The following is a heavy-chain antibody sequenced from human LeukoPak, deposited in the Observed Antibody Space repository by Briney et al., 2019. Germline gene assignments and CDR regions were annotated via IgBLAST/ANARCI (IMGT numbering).Heavy chain of an antibody. V-gene: IGHV4-61*02. Sequence: SETLSLTCTVSGVSISSGSYYWSWIRQPAGKGLEWIGRIYTSGSTNYNPSLKSRVTISVDTSKNQFSLKLSSVTAADTAVYYCARDRPAYYYDSSGYPWGQGTLVTVSS. D-gene: IGHD3-22*01. CDR3: ARDRPAYYYDSSGYP. CDR1: GVSISSGSYY. CDR2: IYTSGST. J-gene: IGHJ5*02.